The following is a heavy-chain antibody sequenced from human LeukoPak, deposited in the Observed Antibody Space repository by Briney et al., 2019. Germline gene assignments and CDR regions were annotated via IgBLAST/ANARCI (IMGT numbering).Heavy chain of an antibody. CDR3: AKDPSVANPEEDEDY. D-gene: IGHD4-11*01. CDR1: GFTFSSYG. J-gene: IGHJ4*02. CDR2: IRYDGSNK. Sequence: PGGSLRLSCAASGFTFSSYGMHWVRQAPGKGLEWVAFIRYDGSNKYYADSVKGRFTISRDNSKNTLYLQMNSLRAEDTAVYYCAKDPSVANPEEDEDYWGQGTLVTVSS. V-gene: IGHV3-30*02.